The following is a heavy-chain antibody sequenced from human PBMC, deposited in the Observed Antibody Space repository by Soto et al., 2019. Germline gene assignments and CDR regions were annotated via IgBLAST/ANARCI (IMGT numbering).Heavy chain of an antibody. CDR3: AKAPGYTYGAPDY. CDR1: GFTFSSHA. J-gene: IGHJ4*02. D-gene: IGHD5-18*01. Sequence: GGSLRLSCAASGFTFSSHAINWVRQAPGKGLEWVSVISGSAGSTYYADSVKGRFTISRDNSKNTVYLQMNSLRAEDTAIYYCAKAPGYTYGAPDYWGQGTLVTVSS. CDR2: ISGSAGST. V-gene: IGHV3-23*01.